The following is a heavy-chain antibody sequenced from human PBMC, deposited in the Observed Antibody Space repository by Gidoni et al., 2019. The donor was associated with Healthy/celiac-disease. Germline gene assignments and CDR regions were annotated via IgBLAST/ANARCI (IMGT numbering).Heavy chain of an antibody. V-gene: IGHV1-69*02. J-gene: IGHJ4*02. CDR3: ARVFSSGWVDY. D-gene: IGHD6-19*01. CDR1: GGTFSSYT. Sequence: QVQLVQSGAEVKKPGSSVKVSCKASGGTFSSYTNSWVRQAPGQGLEWMGRIIPILGIANYAQKFQGRVTITADKSTSTAYMELSSLRSEDTAVYYCARVFSSGWVDYWGQGTLVTVSS. CDR2: IIPILGIA.